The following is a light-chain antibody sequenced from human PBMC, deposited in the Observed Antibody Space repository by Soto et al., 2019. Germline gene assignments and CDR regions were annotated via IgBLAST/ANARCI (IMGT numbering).Light chain of an antibody. CDR3: QHYNSYSEA. CDR1: QTISSW. Sequence: IQMTPSPGTLSAPVGEAVTITCRASQTISSWLAWYQQKPGKAPKLPIYKASTLKSGVPSRFSGSGSGTEFTLTISSLQPDDFATYYCQHYNSYSEAFGQGTKVDIK. J-gene: IGKJ1*01. V-gene: IGKV1-5*03. CDR2: KAS.